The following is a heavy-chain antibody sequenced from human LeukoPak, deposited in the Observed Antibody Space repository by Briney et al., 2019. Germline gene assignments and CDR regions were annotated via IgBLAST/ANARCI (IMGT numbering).Heavy chain of an antibody. CDR1: GFIFSSYS. V-gene: IGHV3-48*01. CDR2: ISSSSSTI. J-gene: IGHJ4*02. CDR3: AREVPNLDYFDY. Sequence: GGSLRLSCADSGFIFSSYSMKWVRQAPGKGLEWVSYISSSSSTIYYADSVKGRFTISRDNAKNSLYLQMNSLRAEDTAVYYCAREVPNLDYFDYWGQGILVTVSS.